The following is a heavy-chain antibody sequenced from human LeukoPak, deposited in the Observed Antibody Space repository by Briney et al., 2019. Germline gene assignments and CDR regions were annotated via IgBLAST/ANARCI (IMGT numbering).Heavy chain of an antibody. J-gene: IGHJ4*02. CDR2: IWYDGGDK. CDR1: GFSFSSYA. Sequence: PGGSLRLSCAASGFSFSSYAMHWVRQAPGKGLEWVAVIWYDGGDKYCADSVKGRFTISRDNSKNTLYLEMNSLRAEDTAVYYCARGLTQIPRLATGLGHWGQGTLVTVSS. D-gene: IGHD2-21*02. V-gene: IGHV3-33*01. CDR3: ARGLTQIPRLATGLGH.